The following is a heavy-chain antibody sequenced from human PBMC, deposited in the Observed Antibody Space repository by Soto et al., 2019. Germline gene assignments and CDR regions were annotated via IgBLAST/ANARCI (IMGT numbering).Heavy chain of an antibody. CDR1: GGSVSSGSYY. J-gene: IGHJ6*02. CDR2: IYYSGST. Sequence: QVQLQESGPGLVKPSETLSLTCTVSGGSVSSGSYYWSWIRQPPGKGLEWIGYIYYSGSTNYNPSRTSRVTISVATSKNQFPLKLSSVTAADTAVYYCARGIEGWYQGRYYYGMDVWGQGTTVTVSS. D-gene: IGHD6-19*01. CDR3: ARGIEGWYQGRYYYGMDV. V-gene: IGHV4-61*01.